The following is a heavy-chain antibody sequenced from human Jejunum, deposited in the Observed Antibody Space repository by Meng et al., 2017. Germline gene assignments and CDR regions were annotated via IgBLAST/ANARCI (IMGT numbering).Heavy chain of an antibody. D-gene: IGHD1-26*01. CDR3: ATEGASKISVIGGWYYFDY. CDR1: A. Sequence: VQLEQAGAEMTKPGSSARVSCMASAISWVRQSFGQGLEWRGRINPNSGATNFEQEVQGRVTMTRDTSISTAYMELSGLTSDDTAVYYCATEGASKISVIGGWYYFDYWGQGTLVTVSS. J-gene: IGHJ4*02. CDR2: INPNSGAT. V-gene: IGHV1-2*06.